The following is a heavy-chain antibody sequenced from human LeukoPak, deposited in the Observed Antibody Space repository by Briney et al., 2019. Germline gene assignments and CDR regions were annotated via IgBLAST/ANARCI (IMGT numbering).Heavy chain of an antibody. Sequence: SETLSLTCTVSGGSISSSSYYWGWIRQPPGKGLEWIGSIYYSGSTYYNPSLKTRVTISVDTSKNQFSLKLSSVTAADTAVYYCARAGISLRFLEWLLAPFDYWGQGTLVTVSS. CDR3: ARAGISLRFLEWLLAPFDY. J-gene: IGHJ4*02. CDR1: GGSISSSSYY. CDR2: IYYSGST. D-gene: IGHD3-3*01. V-gene: IGHV4-39*07.